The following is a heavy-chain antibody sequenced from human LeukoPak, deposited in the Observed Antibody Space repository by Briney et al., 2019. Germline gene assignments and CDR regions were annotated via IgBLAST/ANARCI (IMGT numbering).Heavy chain of an antibody. CDR2: ISSGGTYI. J-gene: IGHJ4*02. CDR1: GFTFSSYK. D-gene: IGHD3-10*01. Sequence: GGSLRLSCVASGFTFSSYKMNWVRQAPGKGLEWVSSISSGGTYIHYADSVKGRFTISRDNSRTSLYLQMNSLRAEDTAVYYCARAKPKNMVRGLIMRRESRYYFDYWGQGTLVTVSS. CDR3: ARAKPKNMVRGLIMRRESRYYFDY. V-gene: IGHV3-21*01.